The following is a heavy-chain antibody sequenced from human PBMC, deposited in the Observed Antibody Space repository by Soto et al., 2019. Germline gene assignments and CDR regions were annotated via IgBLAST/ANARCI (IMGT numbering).Heavy chain of an antibody. Sequence: SQTLSLTCAISGDSVSSNSAAWNWIRQSPSRGLEWLGRTYYRSKWYNDYAVSVKSRITINPDTSKNQFSLQLNSVTPEDTAVYYCARDLNYYGSGIIRNNWFDPWGQGTLVTVSS. V-gene: IGHV6-1*01. CDR3: ARDLNYYGSGIIRNNWFDP. CDR2: TYYRSKWYN. D-gene: IGHD3-10*01. J-gene: IGHJ5*02. CDR1: GDSVSSNSAA.